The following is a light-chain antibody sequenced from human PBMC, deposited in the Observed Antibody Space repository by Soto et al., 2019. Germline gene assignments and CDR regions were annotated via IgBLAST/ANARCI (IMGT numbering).Light chain of an antibody. CDR1: QSVDRW. V-gene: IGKV1-5*01. J-gene: IGKJ1*01. CDR2: DAS. CDR3: QQYNSYWT. Sequence: DIQMTQSPATLSASVGERVTITCRASQSVDRWVAGYQQRPGKAPQLLIYDASRLESGAPSRFSGSGSGTTFTLTIRSLQPDDFATYYCQQYNSYWTFGQGTKVEIK.